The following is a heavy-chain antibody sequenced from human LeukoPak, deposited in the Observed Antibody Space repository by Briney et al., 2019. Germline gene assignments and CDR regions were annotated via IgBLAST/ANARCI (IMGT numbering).Heavy chain of an antibody. CDR2: ISYDGSNK. Sequence: GRSLRLSCAASGFTFSSCAMHWVRQAPGKGLEWVAVISYDGSNKYYADSVKGRFTISRDNSKNTLYLQMNSLRAEDTAVYYCAREGDGYKLDYWGQGTLVTVSS. V-gene: IGHV3-30*04. CDR1: GFTFSSCA. J-gene: IGHJ4*02. CDR3: AREGDGYKLDY. D-gene: IGHD5-24*01.